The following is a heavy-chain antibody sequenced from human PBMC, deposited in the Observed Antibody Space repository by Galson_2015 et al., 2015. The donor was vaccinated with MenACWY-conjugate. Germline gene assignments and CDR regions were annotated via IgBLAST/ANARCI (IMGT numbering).Heavy chain of an antibody. Sequence: SVKVSCKASGYTFTGYYMHWVRQAPGQGLEWMGRINPNSGGTNYAQRFQGRVTMTRDTSISTAYMELSRLRSDDTVVYYCARGSRRYYDSSGYYSLDYWGQGTLVTVSS. J-gene: IGHJ4*02. CDR1: GYTFTGYY. D-gene: IGHD3-22*01. CDR2: INPNSGGT. CDR3: ARGSRRYYDSSGYYSLDY. V-gene: IGHV1-2*05.